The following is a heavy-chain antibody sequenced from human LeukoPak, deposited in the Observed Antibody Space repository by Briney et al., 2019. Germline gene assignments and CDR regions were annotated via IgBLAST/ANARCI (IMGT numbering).Heavy chain of an antibody. CDR2: IYPGDSDT. CDR1: GYSFTSYW. J-gene: IGHJ3*02. V-gene: IGHV5-51*01. Sequence: GESLKISCQGSGYSFTSYWIGWVRQMPGKGLEWMGIIYPGDSDTRYSPSFQGQVTISADKSISTAYLQWSSLKASDTAMYYCARFTYDFWSGYYNANDAFDIWGQGTMVTVSS. CDR3: ARFTYDFWSGYYNANDAFDI. D-gene: IGHD3-3*01.